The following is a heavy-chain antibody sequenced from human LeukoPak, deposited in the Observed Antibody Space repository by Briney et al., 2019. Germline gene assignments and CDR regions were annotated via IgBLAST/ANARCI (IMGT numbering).Heavy chain of an antibody. V-gene: IGHV1-18*01. Sequence: APVKVSCKASGYTFTSYGISWVRQAPGQGLEWMGWISAYNGNTNYAQKLQGRVTMTTDTSTSTAYMELRSLRSDDTAVYYCARDPDVDGGNSELDYWGQGTLVTVSS. J-gene: IGHJ4*02. CDR3: ARDPDVDGGNSELDY. CDR2: ISAYNGNT. CDR1: GYTFTSYG. D-gene: IGHD4-23*01.